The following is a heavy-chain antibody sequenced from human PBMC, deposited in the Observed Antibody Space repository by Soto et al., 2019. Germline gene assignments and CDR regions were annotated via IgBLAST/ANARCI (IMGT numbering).Heavy chain of an antibody. CDR3: VKDGGYCSSSTCYAPRNHYFDS. CDR2: IKFDGSEK. D-gene: IGHD2-2*01. J-gene: IGHJ4*02. CDR1: GFTFSDYW. Sequence: TGGSLRLSCEASGFTFSDYWMGWVRQAPGKGPEWVANIKFDGSEKQYVDSVRGRFTISRDNSRSSLSLQMNSLRAGDTAVYYCVKDGGYCSSSTCYAPRNHYFDSWGQGTLVTVSS. V-gene: IGHV3-7*03.